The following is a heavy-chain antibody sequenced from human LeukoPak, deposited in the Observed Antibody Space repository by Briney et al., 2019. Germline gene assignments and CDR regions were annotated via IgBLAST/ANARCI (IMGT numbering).Heavy chain of an antibody. Sequence: SETLSLTCTVSGGSTSSYYWSWIRQPPGKGLEWIGYIYYTGTTNYNPSLKSRVTISVDTSKNQCSLKLSSVTAGDTAVYYCARHYAAYDSSGYYSPWGQGTLVTVSS. CDR3: ARHYAAYDSSGYYSP. D-gene: IGHD3-22*01. J-gene: IGHJ5*02. CDR1: GGSTSSYY. CDR2: IYYTGTT. V-gene: IGHV4-59*08.